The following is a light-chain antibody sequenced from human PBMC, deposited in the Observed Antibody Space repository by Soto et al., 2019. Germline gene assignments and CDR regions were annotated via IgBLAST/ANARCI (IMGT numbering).Light chain of an antibody. CDR2: AAS. V-gene: IGKV3-20*01. CDR1: QTVSNRY. Sequence: ETVLTQSPGTLSLSPGERATLSCRASQTVSNRYVAWYQHKSGQAPRVLIHAASSRTTGIPDRFSGSGSGTEFTLTISRLEPEDFAVYYCQQYGNAPWTFGQGTKVDI. J-gene: IGKJ1*01. CDR3: QQYGNAPWT.